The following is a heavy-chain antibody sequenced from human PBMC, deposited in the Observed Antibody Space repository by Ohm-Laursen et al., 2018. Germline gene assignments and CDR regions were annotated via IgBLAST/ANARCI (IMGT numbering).Heavy chain of an antibody. V-gene: IGHV4-59*08. Sequence: GTLSLTCTVSGGSINNYYWSWIRQPPGKGLDWIGYIYYSGSTNYNPSLQSRVTISVDTSKNQFSLKLSSVTAADTAVYYCARLDGYNAGYFALWGRGTLVTVSS. J-gene: IGHJ2*01. D-gene: IGHD5-24*01. CDR3: ARLDGYNAGYFAL. CDR1: GGSINNYY. CDR2: IYYSGST.